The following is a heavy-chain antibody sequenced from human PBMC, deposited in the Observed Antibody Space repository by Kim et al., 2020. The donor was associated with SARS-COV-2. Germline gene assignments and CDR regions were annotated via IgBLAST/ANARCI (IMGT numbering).Heavy chain of an antibody. V-gene: IGHV3-21*01. D-gene: IGHD6-13*01. CDR3: ARVGYGSSWYDY. CDR2: I. Sequence: IYYADSVKGRFTIARDNSKNSLYLQMNSRRAEDTAVYYCARVGYGSSWYDYWGQGTLVTVSS. J-gene: IGHJ4*02.